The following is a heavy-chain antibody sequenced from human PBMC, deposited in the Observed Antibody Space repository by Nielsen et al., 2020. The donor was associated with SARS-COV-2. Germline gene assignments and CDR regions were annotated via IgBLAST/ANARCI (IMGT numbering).Heavy chain of an antibody. CDR3: VGRRTPRGVSSFEY. D-gene: IGHD3-10*01. V-gene: IGHV3-71*01. J-gene: IGHJ4*02. Sequence: GESLKISCTASAFPFSDYYLSWVRQAPGKGLEWLGFVRSPTYGATSEYAASVRDRFTISRDESTRIAYLQMNSLRADDTALYYCVGRRTPRGVSSFEYWGQGTLVTVSS. CDR1: AFPFSDYY. CDR2: VRSPTYGATS.